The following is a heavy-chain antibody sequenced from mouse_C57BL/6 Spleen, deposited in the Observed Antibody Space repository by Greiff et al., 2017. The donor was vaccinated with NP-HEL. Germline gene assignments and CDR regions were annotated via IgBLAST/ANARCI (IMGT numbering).Heavy chain of an antibody. CDR3: ASPHDYYDYEHYFDY. CDR2: FDPSDSYT. V-gene: IGHV1-69*01. Sequence: QVQLQQPGAELVMPGASVKLSCKASGYTFTSYWMHWVKQRPGQGLEWIGEFDPSDSYTNYNQKFKGKSTLTADKSSSTAYMQLSSLISEDSAVYYCASPHDYYDYEHYFDYWGQGTTLTVSS. D-gene: IGHD2-4*01. J-gene: IGHJ2*01. CDR1: GYTFTSYW.